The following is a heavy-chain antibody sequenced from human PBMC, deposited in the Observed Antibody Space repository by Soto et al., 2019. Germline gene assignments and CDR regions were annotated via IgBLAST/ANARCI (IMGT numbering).Heavy chain of an antibody. CDR3: ARRYSGSYAYYFDY. D-gene: IGHD1-26*01. V-gene: IGHV4-59*01. CDR1: GGSISSYY. CDR2: IYYSGST. J-gene: IGHJ4*02. Sequence: QVQLQESGPGLVKPSETLSLTCTVSGGSISSYYWSWIRQPPGKGLELIGYIYYSGSTNYNPSLKSRVTISVDTSKNQFSLKLSSVTAADTAVYYCARRYSGSYAYYFDYWGQGTLVTVSS.